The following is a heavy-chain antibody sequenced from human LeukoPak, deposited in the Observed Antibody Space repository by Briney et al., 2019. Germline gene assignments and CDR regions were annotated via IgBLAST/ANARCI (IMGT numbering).Heavy chain of an antibody. CDR3: AREGPYFSSPVGATSLDY. Sequence: SETLSLTCTVSGGSIGSSSYYWGWIRQPPGKGLEWIGSIYYSGSTYYNPSLKSRVTISVDTSKNQFSLKLSSVTAADTAVYYCAREGPYFSSPVGATSLDYWGQGTLVTVSP. J-gene: IGHJ4*02. D-gene: IGHD1-26*01. CDR2: IYYSGST. V-gene: IGHV4-39*07. CDR1: GGSIGSSSYY.